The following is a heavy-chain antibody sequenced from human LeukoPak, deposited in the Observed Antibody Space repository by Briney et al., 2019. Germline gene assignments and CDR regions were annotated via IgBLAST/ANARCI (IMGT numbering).Heavy chain of an antibody. CDR3: ASVPMITFGGVIVT. J-gene: IGHJ5*02. CDR2: IYYSGST. CDR1: GGSISSYY. D-gene: IGHD3-16*02. Sequence: SETLSLTCTVSGGSISSYYWGWIRQPPGKGLEWIGSIYYSGSTYYNPSLKSRVTISVDTSKNQFSLKLSSVTAADTAVYYCASVPMITFGGVIVTWGQGTLVTVSS. V-gene: IGHV4-39*07.